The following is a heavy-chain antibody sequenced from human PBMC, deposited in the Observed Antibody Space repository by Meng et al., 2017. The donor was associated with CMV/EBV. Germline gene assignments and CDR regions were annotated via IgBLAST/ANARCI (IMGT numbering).Heavy chain of an antibody. Sequence: CTVSGGSIRSYYWSWIRQPAGKGLEWIGRIYSSGGTNYKSSLKSRVTMSVDTSRNQFSLKLSSVTAADTAVYYCARTDCSSTSCYLNYWGQGTLVTDSS. V-gene: IGHV4-4*07. CDR3: ARTDCSSTSCYLNY. J-gene: IGHJ4*02. CDR2: IYSSGGT. CDR1: GGSIRSYY. D-gene: IGHD2-2*01.